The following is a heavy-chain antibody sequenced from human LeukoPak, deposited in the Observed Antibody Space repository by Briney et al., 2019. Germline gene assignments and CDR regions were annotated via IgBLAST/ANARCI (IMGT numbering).Heavy chain of an antibody. Sequence: GGSLRLSCAASGFTFSKYWMLWVREAPGEGLESVSRINTGGTVTTYADSVKGRFTVSRDNADNTMFLQMNSVRDEDTAVYYCATKQWLAPPPDSWGQGTPVTVSS. D-gene: IGHD6-19*01. V-gene: IGHV3-74*01. CDR2: INTGGTVT. CDR1: GFTFSKYW. CDR3: ATKQWLAPPPDS. J-gene: IGHJ4*02.